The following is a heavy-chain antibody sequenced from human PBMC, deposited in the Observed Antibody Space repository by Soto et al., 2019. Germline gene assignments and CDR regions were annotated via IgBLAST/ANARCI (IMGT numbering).Heavy chain of an antibody. CDR3: ARVDIVVVPAAIGRLYYYYGMDV. CDR1: GYTFTSYD. CDR2: MNPNSGNT. Sequence: ASVKVSCKASGYTFTSYDMNWVRQATGQGLEWMGWMNPNSGNTGYAQKIQGRVTMTRNTSISTAYMELSSLRSEDTAVYYCARVDIVVVPAAIGRLYYYYGMDVWGQGTMVTVSS. V-gene: IGHV1-8*01. J-gene: IGHJ6*02. D-gene: IGHD2-2*02.